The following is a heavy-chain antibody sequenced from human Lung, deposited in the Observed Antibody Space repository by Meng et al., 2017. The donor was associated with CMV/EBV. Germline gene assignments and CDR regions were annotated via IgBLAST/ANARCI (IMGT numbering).Heavy chain of an antibody. J-gene: IGHJ4*02. Sequence: SVXVSCKASGYRFTDHYFQWVRQAPGQGLGWMGWSYPNSGGTHYAQKFQGRLTVTREPSISTGYMELSSLGSDDTAVYYCARDNDWGPDYWGQGTLVTVSS. V-gene: IGHV1-2*02. CDR3: ARDNDWGPDY. CDR2: SYPNSGGT. D-gene: IGHD7-27*01. CDR1: GYRFTDHY.